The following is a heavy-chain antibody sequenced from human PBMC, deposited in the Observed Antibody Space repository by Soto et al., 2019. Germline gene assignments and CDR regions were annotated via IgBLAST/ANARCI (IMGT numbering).Heavy chain of an antibody. Sequence: QVQLVQSGAEVKKPGASVKVSCKASGYTFTNYGISWVRQAPGHGLEWMGWISAYNVNINYAQKLQGRVTMTTDTSTSTAFLDMRRLRSDDTAMYYCASSYCGGICSSNVPLDYYYYGMDVWGQGTTVTVSS. CDR2: ISAYNVNI. V-gene: IGHV1-18*01. CDR1: GYTFTNYG. D-gene: IGHD2-21*02. CDR3: ASSYCGGICSSNVPLDYYYYGMDV. J-gene: IGHJ6*02.